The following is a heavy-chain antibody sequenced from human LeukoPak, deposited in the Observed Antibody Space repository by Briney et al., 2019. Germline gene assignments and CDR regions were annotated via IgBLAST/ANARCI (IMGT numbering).Heavy chain of an antibody. CDR2: INHSGST. J-gene: IGHJ4*02. D-gene: IGHD3-22*01. CDR3: ARGRISISYYYDSSGYTY. CDR1: GGSFSGYY. Sequence: PSETLSLTCAVYGGSFSGYYWSWIRQPPGKGLEWIGEINHSGSTNYNPSLKSRVTISVDTSKNQFSLKLSSVTAADTAVYYCARGRISISYYYDSSGYTYWGQGTLVTVSS. V-gene: IGHV4-34*01.